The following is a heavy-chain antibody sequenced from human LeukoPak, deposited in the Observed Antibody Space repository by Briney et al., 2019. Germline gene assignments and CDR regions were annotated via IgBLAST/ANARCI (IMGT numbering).Heavy chain of an antibody. Sequence: GESLKISCKGSGYSFTSYYIHWVRQAPGQGLEWMGIINPSGGSTSYAQKFQGRVTMTRDTSTSTVYMELSTLRSEDTAVYYCAREFYYGSGSYSDYWGQGTLVTVSS. V-gene: IGHV1-46*01. CDR1: GYSFTSYY. J-gene: IGHJ4*02. CDR3: AREFYYGSGSYSDY. CDR2: INPSGGST. D-gene: IGHD3-10*01.